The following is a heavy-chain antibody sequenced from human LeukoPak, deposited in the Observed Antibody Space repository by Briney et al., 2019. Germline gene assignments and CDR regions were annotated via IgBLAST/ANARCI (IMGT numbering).Heavy chain of an antibody. J-gene: IGHJ4*02. Sequence: GGSLRLSCAASGFTFSSYDMHWVRQATGKGLEWVSAIGTAGDTYYPGSVKGRFTISRENAKNSLYLQMNSLRAEDTARYYCTKYRLPKTPVRHWDYWGQGTLVTVSS. CDR3: TKYRLPKTPVRHWDY. V-gene: IGHV3-13*01. CDR2: IGTAGDT. D-gene: IGHD4-11*01. CDR1: GFTFSSYD.